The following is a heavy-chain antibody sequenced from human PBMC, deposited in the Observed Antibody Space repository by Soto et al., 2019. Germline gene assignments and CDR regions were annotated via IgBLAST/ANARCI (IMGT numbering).Heavy chain of an antibody. CDR2: INHSGST. Sequence: SETLSLTCAVYGVSFSGYYWSWIRQPPGKGLEWIGEINHSGSTNYNPSLKSRVTISVDTSKNQFSLKLSSVTAADTAVYYCARFRRLYYYDSSGYPFFDYWGREPWSPSPQ. CDR3: ARFRRLYYYDSSGYPFFDY. J-gene: IGHJ4*02. V-gene: IGHV4-34*01. CDR1: GVSFSGYY. D-gene: IGHD3-22*01.